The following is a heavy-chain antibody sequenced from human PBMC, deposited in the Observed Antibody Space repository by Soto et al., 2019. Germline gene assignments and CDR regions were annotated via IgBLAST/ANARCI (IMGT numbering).Heavy chain of an antibody. CDR2: ISSSSENI. V-gene: IGHV3-48*02. CDR1: GFSFLDHS. J-gene: IGHJ4*01. Sequence: WGSLRLSCVGSGFSFLDHSINCVRQPPLKGLQWISYISSSSENIYYADSVKGRFTVSRDNAKNTLFLQMNSLRDDDSAIYYCARLPKGSVVTGWGQGSLVTVSS. D-gene: IGHD2-21*02. CDR3: ARLPKGSVVTG.